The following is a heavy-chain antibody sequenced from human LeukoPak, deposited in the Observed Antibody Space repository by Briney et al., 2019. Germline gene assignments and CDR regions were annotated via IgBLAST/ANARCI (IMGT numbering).Heavy chain of an antibody. CDR1: GFTFSDYY. CDR3: ARTRTATAIWGDFDY. J-gene: IGHJ4*02. Sequence: PGGSLRLSCAASGFTFSDYYMSWIRQAPGKGLEWVSYISSSGSTIYYADSVKGRFTISRDNAKNSLYLQMNSLRAEGTAVYYCARTRTATAIWGDFDYWGQGTLVTVSS. CDR2: ISSSGSTI. V-gene: IGHV3-11*01. D-gene: IGHD2-2*02.